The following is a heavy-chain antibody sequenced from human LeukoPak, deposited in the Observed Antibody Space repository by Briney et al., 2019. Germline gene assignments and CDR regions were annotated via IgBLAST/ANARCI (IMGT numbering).Heavy chain of an antibody. Sequence: ASVKVSCKASGYTFTGYYMHWVRQAPGQGLEWMGRTNPNSGGTNYAQKFRGRVTMTRDTSLSTDYMELSSLTSDDTAVYYCAGGGGSYGDVWGQGTMVTVSS. CDR1: GYTFTGYY. CDR2: TNPNSGGT. CDR3: AGGGGSYGDV. D-gene: IGHD1-26*01. J-gene: IGHJ3*01. V-gene: IGHV1-2*06.